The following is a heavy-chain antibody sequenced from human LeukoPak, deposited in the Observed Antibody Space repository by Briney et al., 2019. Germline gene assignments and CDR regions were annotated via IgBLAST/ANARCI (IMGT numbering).Heavy chain of an antibody. CDR3: ARLPVATSPTNDY. CDR1: GYTFTGYY. D-gene: IGHD5-12*01. J-gene: IGHJ4*02. Sequence: GASVKVSCKASGYTFTGYYMHWVRQAPGHGLEWMGWINPNSGGTNYAQKFQGRVTMTRDTSISTAYMELSRLRSDDTAVYYCARLPVATSPTNDYWGQGTLVTVSS. CDR2: INPNSGGT. V-gene: IGHV1-2*02.